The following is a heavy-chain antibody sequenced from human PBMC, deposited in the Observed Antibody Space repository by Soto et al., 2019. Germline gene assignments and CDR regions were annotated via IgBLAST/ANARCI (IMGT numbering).Heavy chain of an antibody. CDR1: GGNFSSYT. CDR3: ARDIRYNWNGAFDI. D-gene: IGHD1-20*01. J-gene: IGHJ3*02. Sequence: SVKVSCKASGGNFSSYTIGVVRQAPGQGLEWMGRIIPILGIANYAQKFQGRVTITADKSTSTAYMELSSLRSEDTAVYHCARDIRYNWNGAFDIWGQGTMVTGSS. CDR2: IIPILGIA. V-gene: IGHV1-69*04.